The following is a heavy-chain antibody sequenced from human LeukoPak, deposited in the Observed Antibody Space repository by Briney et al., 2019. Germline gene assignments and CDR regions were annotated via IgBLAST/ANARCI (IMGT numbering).Heavy chain of an antibody. J-gene: IGHJ4*02. CDR1: GGSISSSSYY. CDR3: ARGGYCSSTSCYAGWGN. Sequence: SETLSLTCTVSGGSISSSSYYWGWLRQPPGKGLEWIGSIYYSGSTYYNPSLKSRITISVDTSKNQFSLKLSSVTAADTAVYYCARGGYCSSTSCYAGWGNWGQGTLVTVSS. D-gene: IGHD2-2*01. V-gene: IGHV4-39*07. CDR2: IYYSGST.